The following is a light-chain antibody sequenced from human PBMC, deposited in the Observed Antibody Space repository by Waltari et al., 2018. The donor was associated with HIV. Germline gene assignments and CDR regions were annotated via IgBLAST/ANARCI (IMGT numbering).Light chain of an antibody. J-gene: IGLJ1*01. CDR3: CSYAGTSTYV. CDR1: SSDVASYNL. CDR2: AVT. Sequence: QSALTQPASVSGSPGQSITISCTGTSSDVASYNLVSWYQNHPGKAPQVMIYAVTMRPSGVSDRFSGSKSGNTASLTISVLQAEDEAEYYCCSYAGTSTYVFGTGTKVTVL. V-gene: IGLV2-23*02.